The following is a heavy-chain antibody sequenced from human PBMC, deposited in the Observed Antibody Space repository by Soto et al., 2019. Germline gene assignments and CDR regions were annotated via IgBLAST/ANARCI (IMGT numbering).Heavy chain of an antibody. CDR1: GFTFSTYW. CDR3: PRGGGGRYFDL. Sequence: EVQLVESGGGLVQPGGSLRLSCAASGFTFSTYWMKWVRQAPGKGLEWVANIKQDGSEKYYVDSVKGRFTISRDNAKNSLLLKMNCLRVEAAAVYYCPRGGGGRYFDLWGRGTRVTVSS. D-gene: IGHD3-16*01. V-gene: IGHV3-7*05. CDR2: IKQDGSEK. J-gene: IGHJ2*01.